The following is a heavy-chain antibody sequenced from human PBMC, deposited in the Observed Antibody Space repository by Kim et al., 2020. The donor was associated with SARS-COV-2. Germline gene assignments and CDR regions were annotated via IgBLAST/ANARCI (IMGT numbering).Heavy chain of an antibody. V-gene: IGHV4-4*02. CDR3: AREGYSGYDSVASHYYGMDV. CDR1: GGSISSSNW. J-gene: IGHJ6*02. D-gene: IGHD5-12*01. Sequence: SETLSLTCAVSGGSISSSNWWSWVRQPPGKGLEWIGEIYQSGSTNYNPYLKSRVTISVDKSKNQFSLKLSSVTAADTAVYYCAREGYSGYDSVASHYYGMDVWGQGTTVTVSS. CDR2: IYQSGST.